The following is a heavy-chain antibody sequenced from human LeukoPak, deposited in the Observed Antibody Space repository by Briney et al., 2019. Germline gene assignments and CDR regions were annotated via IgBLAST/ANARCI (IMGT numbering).Heavy chain of an antibody. D-gene: IGHD1-20*01. V-gene: IGHV3-23*01. J-gene: IGHJ4*02. CDR2: ISNSGDRT. Sequence: GGSLRLSCAASGFTFSSYGMHWARQAPGKGLEWVSAISNSGDRTYYAESVKGRFTISRDNSKNTVYLQLNSLRAEDTATYYCANNWNLDYWGQGTLVTVSS. CDR1: GFTFSSYG. CDR3: ANNWNLDY.